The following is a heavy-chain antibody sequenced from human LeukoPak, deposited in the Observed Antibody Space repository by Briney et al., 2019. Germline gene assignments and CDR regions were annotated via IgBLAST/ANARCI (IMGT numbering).Heavy chain of an antibody. D-gene: IGHD3/OR15-3a*01. CDR3: ARHPKGTEWFDP. CDR1: GGSISSSSYY. CDR2: IYYSGST. Sequence: SETLSLTCTVSGGSISSSSYYWGWIRQPPGKGLEWIGSIYYSGSTYYNPSLKSRVTISVDTSKNQFSLKLSSVTAADTAVYYCARHPKGTEWFDPWRQGTLVTVSS. J-gene: IGHJ5*02. V-gene: IGHV4-39*01.